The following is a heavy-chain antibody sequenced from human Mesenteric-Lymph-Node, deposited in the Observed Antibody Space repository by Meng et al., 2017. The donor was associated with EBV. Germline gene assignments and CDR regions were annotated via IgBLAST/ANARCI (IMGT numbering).Heavy chain of an antibody. CDR3: ARDYYGSGTYLFDY. J-gene: IGHJ4*02. CDR2: IDAGHGNT. V-gene: IGHV1-3*01. Sequence: QLRFLMSGAEVKKPGASGKVSCKASGYTFTSYSLHWVRQAPGQRFEWRGWIDAGHGNTKYSQRFQGRVTISRDTFASTVYMELSSLRSEDTAVYYCARDYYGSGTYLFDYWGQGTLVTVSS. CDR1: GYTFTSYS. D-gene: IGHD3-10*01.